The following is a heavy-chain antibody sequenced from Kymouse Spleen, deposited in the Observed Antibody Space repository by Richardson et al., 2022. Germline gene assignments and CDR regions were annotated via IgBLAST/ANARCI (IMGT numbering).Heavy chain of an antibody. Sequence: QVQLQQWGAGLLKPSETLSLTCAVYGGSFSGYYWSWIRQPPGKGLEWIGEINHSGSTNYNPSLKSRVTISVDTSKNQFSLKLSSVTAADTAVYYCARRGITGNDGMDVWGQGTTVTVSS. D-gene: IGHD1-20*01,IGHD1-7*01. J-gene: IGHJ6*02. CDR3: ARRGITGNDGMDV. CDR1: GGSFSGYY. V-gene: IGHV4-34*01. CDR2: INHSGST.